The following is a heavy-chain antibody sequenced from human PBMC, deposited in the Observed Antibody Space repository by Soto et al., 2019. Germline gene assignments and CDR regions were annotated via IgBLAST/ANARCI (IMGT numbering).Heavy chain of an antibody. CDR3: ARVGSVVVPGRLWFDP. J-gene: IGHJ5*02. D-gene: IGHD2-2*01. CDR1: GGSISSSSYY. CDR2: IYYSGST. Sequence: SETLSLTCTVSGGSISSSSYYWGWIRQPPGKGLEWIGSIYYSGSTYYNPSLKSRVTISVDTSKNQFSLKLSSVTAADTAVYYCARVGSVVVPGRLWFDPWGQGTLVTVSS. V-gene: IGHV4-39*01.